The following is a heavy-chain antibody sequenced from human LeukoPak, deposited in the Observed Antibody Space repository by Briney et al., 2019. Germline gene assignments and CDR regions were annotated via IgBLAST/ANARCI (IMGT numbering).Heavy chain of an antibody. CDR3: ARDRFGELLYYYYMDV. Sequence: GGSLRLSCAASGFTFSSYWMSWVRQAPGKGLEWVANIKQDGSEKYYVGSVKGRFTISRDNAKNSLYLQMNSLRAEDTAVYYCARDRFGELLYYYYMDVWGKGTTVTVSS. CDR2: IKQDGSEK. D-gene: IGHD3-10*01. CDR1: GFTFSSYW. V-gene: IGHV3-7*01. J-gene: IGHJ6*03.